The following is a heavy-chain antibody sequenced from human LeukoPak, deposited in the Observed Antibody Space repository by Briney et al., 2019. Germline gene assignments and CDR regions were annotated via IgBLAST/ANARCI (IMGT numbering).Heavy chain of an antibody. J-gene: IGHJ3*02. CDR2: SNPVGYNT. D-gene: IGHD5-24*01. Sequence: GASVKVSCKASGYTFTKSYIHWVRQAPGQRRECRGVSNPVGYNTNYAQNFHGRVTMTSDTSARTVYMGLSSLRSEDTAIYYCARIRGGYNDAYDIWGQGTVVTVPS. CDR3: ARIRGGYNDAYDI. V-gene: IGHV1-46*01. CDR1: GYTFTKSY.